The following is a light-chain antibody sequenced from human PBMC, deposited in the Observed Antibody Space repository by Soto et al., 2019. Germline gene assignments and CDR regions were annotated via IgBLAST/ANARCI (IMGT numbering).Light chain of an antibody. V-gene: IGKV3-20*01. CDR2: GAS. Sequence: EIVLTQSPGTLSLSPGERATLSCRASQSISNSYLAWYQQKPGQSPRLLIYGASSRATGIPDRFSGSGSVTDFTLTISRLEPEDFAVYFCQQYASSPRPFGQGTKGEIK. J-gene: IGKJ1*01. CDR3: QQYASSPRP. CDR1: QSISNSY.